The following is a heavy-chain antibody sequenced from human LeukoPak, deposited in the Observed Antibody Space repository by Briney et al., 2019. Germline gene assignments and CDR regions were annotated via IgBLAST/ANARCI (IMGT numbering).Heavy chain of an antibody. D-gene: IGHD3-22*01. J-gene: IGHJ4*02. CDR1: GGSISSGSYY. CDR3: ARTYDTTRRDY. Sequence: PSETLSLTCTVSGGSISSGSYYWRWIRQPAGTGLEWIGRIYTSGSTNYNPSLKSRVTISVETSKNQFSLKLSSVTAADTAVYYCARTYDTTRRDYWGQGTLVTVSS. V-gene: IGHV4-61*02. CDR2: IYTSGST.